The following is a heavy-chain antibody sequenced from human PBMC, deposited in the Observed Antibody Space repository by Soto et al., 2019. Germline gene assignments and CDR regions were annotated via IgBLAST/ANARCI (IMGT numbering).Heavy chain of an antibody. D-gene: IGHD2-2*01. V-gene: IGHV4-34*01. Sequence: QVQLQQWGAGLLKPSETLSLTCAVYGGSFSGYYWSWIRQPPGKELEWIGEINHSGSTNYNPSLKSRVTISVDTSKNQFSLKLSSVTAADTAVYYCARGGIVVVPAARRLDYWGQGTLVTVSS. CDR1: GGSFSGYY. J-gene: IGHJ4*02. CDR2: INHSGST. CDR3: ARGGIVVVPAARRLDY.